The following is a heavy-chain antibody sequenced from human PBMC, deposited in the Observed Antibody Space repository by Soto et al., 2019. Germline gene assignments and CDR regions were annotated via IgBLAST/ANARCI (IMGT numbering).Heavy chain of an antibody. CDR1: GGSISSGGYY. D-gene: IGHD3-22*01. Sequence: SETLSLTCTVSGGSISSGGYYWSWIRQHPGKGLEWIGYIYYSGSTYYNPSLKSRVTISVDTSKNQFSLKLSSVTAADTAVYYCASGDYYDSSGYYWYYFDYWGQGTRVTVSS. CDR2: IYYSGST. V-gene: IGHV4-31*03. J-gene: IGHJ4*02. CDR3: ASGDYYDSSGYYWYYFDY.